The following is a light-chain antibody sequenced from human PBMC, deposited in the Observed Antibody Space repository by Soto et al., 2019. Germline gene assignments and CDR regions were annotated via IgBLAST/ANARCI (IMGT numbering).Light chain of an antibody. CDR1: QTINTY. CDR2: DAS. J-gene: IGKJ4*01. CDR3: QQSYTTPLT. V-gene: IGKV1-39*01. Sequence: DIQMTQSPSSLSACVGDRVTITFRARQTINTYLNWYQQTPGTAPKLLIYDASSLQSGVPSRFRGSGSGTDFTLTITSLQPEDFATYYCQQSYTTPLTFGGGTKVAIK.